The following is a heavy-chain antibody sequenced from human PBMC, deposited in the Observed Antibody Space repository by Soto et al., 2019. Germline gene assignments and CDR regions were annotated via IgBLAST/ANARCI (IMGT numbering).Heavy chain of an antibody. V-gene: IGHV4-31*02. CDR1: GGSISSGGYY. D-gene: IGHD6-13*01. CDR3: ARDPRVGYSSSWYSPGYYYGMDV. Sequence: PSETLSLTWTVSGGSISSGGYYWSWIRQHPGKGLEWIGYIYYSGSTYYNPSLKSRVTISVDTSKNQFSLKLSSVTAADTAVYYCARDPRVGYSSSWYSPGYYYGMDVWGQGTTVTVSS. J-gene: IGHJ6*02. CDR2: IYYSGST.